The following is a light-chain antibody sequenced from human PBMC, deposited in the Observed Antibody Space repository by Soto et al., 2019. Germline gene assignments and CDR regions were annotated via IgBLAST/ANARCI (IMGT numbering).Light chain of an antibody. CDR3: QQLNSYS. CDR1: QGISSY. V-gene: IGKV1-9*01. CDR2: AAS. Sequence: DSQLTQSPSFLSASVGDRVTITCRASQGISSYLAWYQQKPGKAPKLLIYAASTLQSGVPSRFSGSGSGTEFTLTISSLQPEDFATYYCQQLNSYSFGPGTKVDIK. J-gene: IGKJ3*01.